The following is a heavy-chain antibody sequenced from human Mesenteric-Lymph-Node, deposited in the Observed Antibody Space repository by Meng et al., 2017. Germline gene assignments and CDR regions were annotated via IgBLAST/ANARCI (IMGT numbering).Heavy chain of an antibody. D-gene: IGHD4-17*01. J-gene: IGHJ4*02. CDR3: ARDNYGFDY. Sequence: GESLKISCAASGFTFSDSYMSWIRQAPGKGLEWISSIMSTGYTISYADSVKGRFIISRDNSKKSLYLQMNSLRAEDTAVYYCARDNYGFDYWGQGTQVTVSS. V-gene: IGHV3-11*01. CDR1: GFTFSDSY. CDR2: IMSTGYTI.